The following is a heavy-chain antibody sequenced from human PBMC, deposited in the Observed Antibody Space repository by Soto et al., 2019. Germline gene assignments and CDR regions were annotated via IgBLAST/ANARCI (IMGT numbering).Heavy chain of an antibody. CDR3: ARGDRGAFDL. D-gene: IGHD1-26*01. CDR1: GFTYSTYT. CDR2: IYSDGTST. V-gene: IGHV3-74*01. J-gene: IGHJ3*01. Sequence: GGSLRLSCAASGFTYSTYTMHWVRQAPGKGLVWVSRIYSDGTSTTYADSVKGRFTISRDNAKNTLSLQMNSLRADDTAVYYCARGDRGAFDLWGQGTVVTVSS.